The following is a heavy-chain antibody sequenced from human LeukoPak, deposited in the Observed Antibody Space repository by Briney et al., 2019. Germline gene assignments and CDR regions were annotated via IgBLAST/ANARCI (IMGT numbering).Heavy chain of an antibody. D-gene: IGHD3-22*01. J-gene: IGHJ4*02. CDR3: ARDLTYYYDSSGYDY. Sequence: ASVKVSCKASGGTFSSYAISWVRQAHGQGLEWMGGIIPIFGTANYAQKFQGRVTITADESTSTAYMELSSLRSEDTAEYYCARDLTYYYDSSGYDYWGQGTLVTVSS. CDR2: IIPIFGTA. V-gene: IGHV1-69*13. CDR1: GGTFSSYA.